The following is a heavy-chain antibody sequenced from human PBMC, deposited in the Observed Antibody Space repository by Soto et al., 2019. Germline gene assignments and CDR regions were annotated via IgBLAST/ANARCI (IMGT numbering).Heavy chain of an antibody. CDR1: GFTFDDYA. D-gene: IGHD6-13*01. CDR3: AKCPYSSSWSYLDY. Sequence: EVQLVESGGGLVQPGRSLRRSCAASGFTFDDYAMHWVRQAPGQGLEWVSGISWNSGSIGYADSVKGRFTISRDNAKNSLYLQMNSLRAEDTALYYCAKCPYSSSWSYLDYWGQGTLVTVSS. CDR2: ISWNSGSI. V-gene: IGHV3-9*01. J-gene: IGHJ4*02.